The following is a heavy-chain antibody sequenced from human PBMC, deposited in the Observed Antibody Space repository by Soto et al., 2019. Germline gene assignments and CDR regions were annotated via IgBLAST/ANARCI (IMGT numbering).Heavy chain of an antibody. CDR2: IYSSGST. CDR3: ARGSGWYYY. CDR1: GGSIRSYY. V-gene: IGHV4-4*08. J-gene: IGHJ4*02. D-gene: IGHD6-19*01. Sequence: SETLSLTCTVSGGSIRSYYWSWIRQPPGKGLEWIGYIYSSGSTNYNPSLKSRVTISVDTSKNQFSLKLSSVTAADTAVYYCARGSGWYYYWGQGTLVTVSS.